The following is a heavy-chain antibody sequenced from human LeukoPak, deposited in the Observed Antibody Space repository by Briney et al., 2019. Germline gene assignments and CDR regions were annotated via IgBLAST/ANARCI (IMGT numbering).Heavy chain of an antibody. V-gene: IGHV4-34*01. CDR3: ARTSYYYGSGSSYYFDY. CDR1: GGSFSGYY. J-gene: IGHJ4*02. D-gene: IGHD3-10*01. CDR2: INHSGSI. Sequence: PSETLSLTCAVYGGSFSGYYWSWIRQPPGKGLEWIGEINHSGSINYNPSLKSRVTISVDTSKNQFSLKLSSVTAADTAVYYCARTSYYYGSGSSYYFDYWGQGTLVTVSS.